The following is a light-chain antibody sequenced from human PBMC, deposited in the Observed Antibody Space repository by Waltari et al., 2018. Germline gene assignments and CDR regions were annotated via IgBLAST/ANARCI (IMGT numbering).Light chain of an antibody. Sequence: EIVLTQSPGTLSLSPGERATLSCRASQSVGSSHLAWYQQKPDQAPRRLIYGASNRATGIPDRFRGSGSGTGFTLTISRLEPEDFAVYYCQHYGTSPPRYSFGQGTKLEIK. J-gene: IGKJ2*03. CDR1: QSVGSSH. V-gene: IGKV3-20*01. CDR3: QHYGTSPPRYS. CDR2: GAS.